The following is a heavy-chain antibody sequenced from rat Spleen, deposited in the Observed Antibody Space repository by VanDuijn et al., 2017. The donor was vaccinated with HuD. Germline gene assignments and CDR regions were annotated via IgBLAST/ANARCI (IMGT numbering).Heavy chain of an antibody. D-gene: IGHD1-4*01. Sequence: EVQLVESGGGLVQPGRSLKLSCAASGFTFDDYHMAWVRQAPTKGLEWVASINYDGSNTYYRDSVKGRFTLSRDNAKSTLYLQVDSLRSEDTATYYCAREAGIPFHYFDYWGQGVMVTVSS. J-gene: IGHJ2*01. CDR3: AREAGIPFHYFDY. V-gene: IGHV5-20*01. CDR2: INYDGSNT. CDR1: GFTFDDYH.